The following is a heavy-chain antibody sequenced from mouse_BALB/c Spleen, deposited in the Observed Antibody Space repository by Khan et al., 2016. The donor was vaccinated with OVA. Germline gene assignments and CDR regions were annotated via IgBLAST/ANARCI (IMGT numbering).Heavy chain of an antibody. Sequence: QVQLQQSGAEPARPGASVKMSCTASGYTFTSNTMHWVKQRPGQGLEWIGYINPRSGYTNYNQKFNDKATLTADKSSSTAYMQLSSLTSEDYAVYYCARRSTAYAMDYWGQGTSVTVSS. CDR1: GYTFTSNT. V-gene: IGHV1-4*01. J-gene: IGHJ4*01. D-gene: IGHD1-2*01. CDR2: INPRSGYT. CDR3: ARRSTAYAMDY.